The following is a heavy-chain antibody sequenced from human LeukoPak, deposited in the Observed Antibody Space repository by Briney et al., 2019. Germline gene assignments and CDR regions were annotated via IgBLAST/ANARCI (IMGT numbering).Heavy chain of an antibody. V-gene: IGHV1-18*01. J-gene: IGHJ4*02. D-gene: IGHD3-9*01. Sequence: ATLKVSCMASGYSFTSYGISWVRHAPGQGLEWMGRISAYNGNTNYAQKLQGRVTMTTDTSTSTAYMELRSLRSDDTAVYYCARDRPTYYDILTGYTPFDYWGQGTLVTVSS. CDR2: ISAYNGNT. CDR3: ARDRPTYYDILTGYTPFDY. CDR1: GYSFTSYG.